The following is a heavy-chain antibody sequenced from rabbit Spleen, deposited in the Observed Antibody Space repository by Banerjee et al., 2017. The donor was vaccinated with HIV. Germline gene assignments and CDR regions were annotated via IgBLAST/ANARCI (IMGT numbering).Heavy chain of an antibody. Sequence: QSLEESGGGLVKPEGSLTLTCKTSGFDLNNYNYICWVRQAPGKGLEWIACIYGGSSGTTYYASWAKGRFTISKTSSTTVTLQVTSLTAADTATYFCARDAAGREDFNLWGQGTLVTVS. J-gene: IGHJ4*01. V-gene: IGHV1S40*01. CDR3: ARDAAGREDFNL. CDR2: IYGGSSGTT. D-gene: IGHD4-2*01. CDR1: GFDLNNYNY.